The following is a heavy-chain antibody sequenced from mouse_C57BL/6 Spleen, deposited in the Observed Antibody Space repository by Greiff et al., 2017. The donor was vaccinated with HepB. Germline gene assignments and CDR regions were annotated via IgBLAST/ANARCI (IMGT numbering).Heavy chain of an antibody. CDR3: ARSITTVFDY. Sequence: VQLKQSGGGLVKPGGSLKLSCAASGFTFSDYGMHWVRQAPEKGLEWVAYISSGSSTIYYADTVKGRSTISRDNAKNTLFLQMTSLRSEDTAMYYCARSITTVFDYWGQGTTLTVSS. CDR2: ISSGSSTI. CDR1: GFTFSDYG. V-gene: IGHV5-17*01. J-gene: IGHJ2*01. D-gene: IGHD1-1*01.